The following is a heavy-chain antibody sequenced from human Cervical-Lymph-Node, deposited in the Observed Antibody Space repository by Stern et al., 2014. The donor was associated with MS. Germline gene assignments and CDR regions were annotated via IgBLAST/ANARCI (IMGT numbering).Heavy chain of an antibody. CDR3: ARGRTTGFDP. J-gene: IGHJ5*02. CDR2: IYYSGST. V-gene: IGHV4-31*03. CDR1: GGSISSDGYY. D-gene: IGHD1-1*01. Sequence: VQLQESGPGLVRPSQTLSLTCTVSGGSISSDGYYWSWIRQHPGKGLEWIGYIYYSGSTYYNPSLKTRVTISVDTSKNQFSLKLSSVTAADTAMYYCARGRTTGFDPWGQGTLVTVSS.